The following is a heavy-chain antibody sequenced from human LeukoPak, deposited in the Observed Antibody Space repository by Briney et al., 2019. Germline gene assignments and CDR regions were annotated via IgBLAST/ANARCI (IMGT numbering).Heavy chain of an antibody. V-gene: IGHV3-23*01. D-gene: IGHD6-19*01. J-gene: IGHJ4*02. CDR2: ISGSGRST. CDR1: GFTVSSNH. Sequence: GGPLRLSCAASGFTVSSNHMSWVRQARGKGLEGVSGISGSGRSTFYGDSVKARFTITRDNSKNKLYLQMNSLSAADTAVYYCAKDTLNSGSSYWGQGTLVTVSS. CDR3: AKDTLNSGSSY.